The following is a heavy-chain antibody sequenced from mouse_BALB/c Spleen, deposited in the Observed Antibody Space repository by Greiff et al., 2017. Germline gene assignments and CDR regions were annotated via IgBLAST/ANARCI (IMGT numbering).Heavy chain of an antibody. V-gene: IGHV1-14*01. CDR2: INPYNDGT. Sequence: VQLQQSGPELVKPGASVKMSCKASGYTFTSYVMHWVKQKPGQGLEWIGYINPYNDGTKSKEKFKGKATLTSDKSSSTAYMELSSLTSEDSAVYYWARSDDYGYCEVWGAGTTVTVSS. CDR3: ARSDDYGYCEV. J-gene: IGHJ1*01. CDR1: GYTFTSYV. D-gene: IGHD2-3*01.